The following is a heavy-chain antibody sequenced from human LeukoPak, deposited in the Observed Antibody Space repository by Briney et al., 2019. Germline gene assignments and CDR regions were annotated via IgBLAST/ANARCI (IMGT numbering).Heavy chain of an antibody. J-gene: IGHJ6*02. CDR2: INPKTGDT. CDR3: ARGYYGRDV. V-gene: IGHV1-2*02. CDR1: GYTFTGQY. Sequence: ASVKVSCKASGYTFTGQYLYWARQTPGQGLEWMGWINPKTGDTDSAQNFQGRVTMTRDTSITTVYMELSSLTSDDTAVYYCARGYYGRDVWAQGPTVTVSS.